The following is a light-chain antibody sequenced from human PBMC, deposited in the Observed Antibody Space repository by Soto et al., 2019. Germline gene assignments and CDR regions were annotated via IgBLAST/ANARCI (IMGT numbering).Light chain of an antibody. CDR1: QSISNW. CDR3: QHYNIYPWT. J-gene: IGKJ1*01. Sequence: DIQMTQSPSTLSASVGDRVTITCRASQSISNWLAWYQQKPGKAPKLLIYKASSLESGVPSRFSGSGSGTEFTLTISSLQPDDFATYYCQHYNIYPWTFGQGTKVGIK. V-gene: IGKV1-5*03. CDR2: KAS.